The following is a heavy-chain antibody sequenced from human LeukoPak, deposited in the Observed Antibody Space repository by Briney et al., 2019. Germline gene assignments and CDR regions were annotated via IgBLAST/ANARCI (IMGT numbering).Heavy chain of an antibody. V-gene: IGHV4-59*01. Sequence: SETLSLTCTVSTDSISSYYWSWIRQPPGKGLEWIGCIYYRGTTNYNPSLKSRVTISVDTSKNQFSLKLNSVTAADTAVYYCARDVTCRGGSCYSRWFDPWGQRTLVTVSS. CDR3: ARDVTCRGGSCYSRWFDP. D-gene: IGHD2-15*01. CDR2: IYYRGTT. CDR1: TDSISSYY. J-gene: IGHJ5*02.